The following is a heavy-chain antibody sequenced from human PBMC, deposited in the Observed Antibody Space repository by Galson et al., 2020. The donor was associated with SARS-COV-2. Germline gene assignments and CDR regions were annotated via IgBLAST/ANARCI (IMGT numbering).Heavy chain of an antibody. Sequence: GGSLRLSCTASGFSLSSFWMSWVRQAPGKGLEWVANINQDESEKQYVDSVSGRFTISRDNAKNSLYVEMSNLGAEDTAVYYCARGGSNSAWYWFYWGQGTLVTVAS. D-gene: IGHD6-19*01. CDR3: ARGGSNSAWYWFY. V-gene: IGHV3-7*02. CDR1: GFSLSSFW. CDR2: INQDESEK. J-gene: IGHJ4*02.